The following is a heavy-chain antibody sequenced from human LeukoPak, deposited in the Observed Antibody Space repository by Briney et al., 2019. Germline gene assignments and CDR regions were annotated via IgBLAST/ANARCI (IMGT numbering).Heavy chain of an antibody. D-gene: IGHD2-15*01. CDR2: ISSSGSAI. Sequence: QPGGSRRLSCAASGFPLSSYSINWVRQAPGKGLEWVSYISSSGSAIYYVDSVKGRFTVSRDNAKNSLFLQTNSPRAEDTAVYYCVRVKGSYFDYWGQGALVTVSS. CDR3: VRVKGSYFDY. J-gene: IGHJ4*02. CDR1: GFPLSSYS. V-gene: IGHV3-48*01.